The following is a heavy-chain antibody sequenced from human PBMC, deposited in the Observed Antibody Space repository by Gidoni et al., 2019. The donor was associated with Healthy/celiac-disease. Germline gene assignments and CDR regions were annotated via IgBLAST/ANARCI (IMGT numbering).Heavy chain of an antibody. V-gene: IGHV1-69*02. CDR2: IIPILGIA. J-gene: IGHJ1*01. Sequence: VQLVQSGAEVKKPGSYVKVSCKASGGTFSSSTISWVRQAPGQGLEWMGRIIPILGIANYAQKFQGRVTITADKSTSTAYMELSSLRSEDTAVYYCAGLVGAGAGEYFQHWGQGTLVTVSS. CDR1: GGTFSSST. CDR3: AGLVGAGAGEYFQH. D-gene: IGHD1-26*01.